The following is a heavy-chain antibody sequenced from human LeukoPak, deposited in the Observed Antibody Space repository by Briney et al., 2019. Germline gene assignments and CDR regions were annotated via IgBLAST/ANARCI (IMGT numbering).Heavy chain of an antibody. D-gene: IGHD3-10*01. V-gene: IGHV4-34*01. Sequence: SETLSLTCAVYGGSFSGYYWSWIRQPPGKGLEWIGEINHSGSTNYNPSLKSRVTISVDTSKNQFSLKLSSVTAADTAVYYCARRRITMVRGVRPVGYFDYWGQGTLVTVSS. J-gene: IGHJ4*02. CDR3: ARRRITMVRGVRPVGYFDY. CDR2: INHSGST. CDR1: GGSFSGYY.